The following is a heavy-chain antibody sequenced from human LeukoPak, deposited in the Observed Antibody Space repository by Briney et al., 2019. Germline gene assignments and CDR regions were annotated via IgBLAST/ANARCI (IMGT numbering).Heavy chain of an antibody. Sequence: ASVKVSCKASGGTFSSYAISWVRQAPGQGLEWMGGIIPIFGTANYAQKFQGRVTVTADESTSTAYMELSSLRSEDTAVYYCARDIRPLGYSSSLSYFDYWGQGTLVTVSS. CDR1: GGTFSSYA. D-gene: IGHD6-13*01. CDR3: ARDIRPLGYSSSLSYFDY. J-gene: IGHJ4*02. V-gene: IGHV1-69*13. CDR2: IIPIFGTA.